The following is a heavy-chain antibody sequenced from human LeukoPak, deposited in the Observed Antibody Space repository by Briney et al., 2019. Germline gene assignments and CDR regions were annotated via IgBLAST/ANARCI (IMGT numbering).Heavy chain of an antibody. D-gene: IGHD6-25*01. CDR3: AKEGQRRGVVDY. CDR1: GFTFSSYA. Sequence: GGSLRLSCAASGFTFSSYAISWVRQAPGKVLEWVSAISCSGGSTYYADSVKGRFTISRDNSKTTLYLQMNSLRAEDTAVYYCAKEGQRRGVVDYWGQGTLVTVSS. J-gene: IGHJ4*02. V-gene: IGHV3-23*01. CDR2: ISCSGGST.